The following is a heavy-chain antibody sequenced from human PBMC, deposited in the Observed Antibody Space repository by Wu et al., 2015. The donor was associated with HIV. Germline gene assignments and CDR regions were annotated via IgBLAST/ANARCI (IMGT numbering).Heavy chain of an antibody. Sequence: QVQLVQSGAEVKKPGASVKVSCKASGYSFTSYYIHWVRQVPGQGLEWMAWITPSSGGTNSALKVQGRVTMTRDTSINTAYLELSSLTSDDTAVYYCVRGARGMPKGAFDIWAKGHWVIVSS. CDR1: GYSFTSYY. V-gene: IGHV1-2*02. J-gene: IGHJ3*02. CDR2: ITPSSGGT. CDR3: VRGARGMPKGAFDI. D-gene: IGHD3-16*01.